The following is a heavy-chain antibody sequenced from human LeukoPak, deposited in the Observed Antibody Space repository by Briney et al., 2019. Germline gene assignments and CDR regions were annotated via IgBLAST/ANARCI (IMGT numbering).Heavy chain of an antibody. D-gene: IGHD3-22*01. Sequence: PGGSLRLSCAASGFTFSSYSMNWVRQAPGKGLEWVSSISSSSSYIYYADSVKGRFTISRDNAKNSLYLQMNSLRAEDTAEYYCARVGSMYYYDSSGYYAYWGQGTLVTVSS. CDR3: ARVGSMYYYDSSGYYAY. CDR1: GFTFSSYS. V-gene: IGHV3-21*01. J-gene: IGHJ4*02. CDR2: ISSSSSYI.